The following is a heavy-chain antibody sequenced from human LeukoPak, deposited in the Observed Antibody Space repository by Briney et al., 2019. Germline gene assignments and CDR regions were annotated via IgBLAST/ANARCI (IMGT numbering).Heavy chain of an antibody. Sequence: GGSLRLSCTTSGFTFSRYGMIWVRQAPGKGLEWLSFISGSGSTEYLADSVKGRFSIARDNADNSMYLQMNRLRAEDTAVYFCARVDVVARIGAPVSPEYYFDSWGPGTLVTVSS. V-gene: IGHV3-48*01. CDR1: GFTFSRYG. CDR2: ISGSGSTE. J-gene: IGHJ4*02. D-gene: IGHD5-12*01. CDR3: ARVDVVARIGAPVSPEYYFDS.